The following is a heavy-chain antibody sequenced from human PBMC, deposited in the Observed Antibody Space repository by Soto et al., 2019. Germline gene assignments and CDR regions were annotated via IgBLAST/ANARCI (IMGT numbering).Heavy chain of an antibody. CDR1: GYTFTSYA. CDR3: ARGASSVTTFYFDL. Sequence: QVQVVQSGAEVKKPGASVKVSCKASGYTFTSYAMHWVRQAPGQRLEWMGWINTGNGNTKNSQKFQGRVTITRDTFTSTAYMELSSLRSADTAVYYCARGASSVTTFYFDLWGRGTLVTVSS. D-gene: IGHD4-17*01. V-gene: IGHV1-3*04. J-gene: IGHJ2*01. CDR2: INTGNGNT.